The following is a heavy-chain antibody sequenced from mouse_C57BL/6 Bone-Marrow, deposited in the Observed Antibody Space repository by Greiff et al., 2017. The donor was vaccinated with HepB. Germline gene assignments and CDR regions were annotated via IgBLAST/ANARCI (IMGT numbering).Heavy chain of an antibody. CDR2: ISYSGST. D-gene: IGHD1-1*01. Sequence: DVQLQESGPGMVKPSQSLSLTCTVTGYSITSGYDWHWIRHFPGNKLEWMGYISYSGSTNYNPSLKSRISITHDTSKNHFFLKLNSVTTEDTATYYCARDGYYYGSSRSYWYFDVWGTGTTVTVSS. CDR1: GYSITSGYD. CDR3: ARDGYYYGSSRSYWYFDV. V-gene: IGHV3-1*01. J-gene: IGHJ1*03.